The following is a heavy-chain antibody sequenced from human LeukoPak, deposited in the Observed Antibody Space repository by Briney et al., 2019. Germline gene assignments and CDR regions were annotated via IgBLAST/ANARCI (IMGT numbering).Heavy chain of an antibody. V-gene: IGHV4-59*01. CDR2: LYYSGST. Sequence: SETLSLTCTVSGDSISSYYWSRIRQPPGKGLEWIGFLYYSGSTNYNPSLKSRVTISLDTSKNQFSLKLSSVTAADTAVYYCARALRGYSSGNYYYYYGLDVWGQGTTVTVSS. J-gene: IGHJ6*02. CDR3: ARALRGYSSGNYYYYYGLDV. D-gene: IGHD5-18*01. CDR1: GDSISSYY.